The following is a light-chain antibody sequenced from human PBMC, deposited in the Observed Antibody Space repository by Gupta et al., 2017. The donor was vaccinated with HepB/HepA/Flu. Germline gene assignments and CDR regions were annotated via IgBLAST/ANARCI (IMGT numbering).Light chain of an antibody. Sequence: DIVMTQFPDSLAVSLGERATINCKSSQSVLYPSNNTNYLAWYQQKPGQPPKLLIYWASTRESGVPDRFSGSGSGTDFTLTISSLQAEDVAVYYCQQYYSTPLTFGGGTKVEIK. V-gene: IGKV4-1*01. J-gene: IGKJ4*01. CDR2: WAS. CDR3: QQYYSTPLT. CDR1: QSVLYPSNNTNY.